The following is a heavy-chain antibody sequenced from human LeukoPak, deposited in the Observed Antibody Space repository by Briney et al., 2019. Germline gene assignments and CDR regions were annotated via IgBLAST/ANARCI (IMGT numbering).Heavy chain of an antibody. Sequence: GASVKVSCKASGYTFTSYDINWVRQATGQGLEWMAWMNPNSGNTGYAQKFQGRVIMTRNTSISTAYMELSSLRSEDTAVYYCARPPPRLGGSLRPGQGNWFDPCGQGTLVTVSS. J-gene: IGHJ5*02. CDR2: MNPNSGNT. CDR1: GYTFTSYD. D-gene: IGHD1-26*01. V-gene: IGHV1-8*01. CDR3: ARPPPRLGGSLRPGQGNWFDP.